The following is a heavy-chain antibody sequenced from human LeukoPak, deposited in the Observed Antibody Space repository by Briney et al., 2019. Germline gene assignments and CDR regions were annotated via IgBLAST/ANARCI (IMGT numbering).Heavy chain of an antibody. J-gene: IGHJ3*02. CDR3: ALKIVVVPAAIGDDAFDI. Sequence: SETLSLTCTVSGGSISSYYWSWIRQPPGKGLEWIGYIYYSGSTYYNPSLKSRVTISVDTSKNQFFLKLSSVTAADTAVYYCALKIVVVPAAIGDDAFDIWGQGTMVTVSS. V-gene: IGHV4-59*04. CDR1: GGSISSYY. D-gene: IGHD2-2*02. CDR2: IYYSGST.